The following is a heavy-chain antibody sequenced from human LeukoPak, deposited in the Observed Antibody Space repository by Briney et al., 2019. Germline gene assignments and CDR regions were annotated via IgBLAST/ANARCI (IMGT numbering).Heavy chain of an antibody. V-gene: IGHV4-34*01. D-gene: IGHD3-3*01. CDR2: INHSGST. CDR1: GGSFSGYY. CDR3: ARAHSVARRFLEWLFHGNWFDP. J-gene: IGHJ5*02. Sequence: TSETLSLTCAVYGGSFSGYYWSWIRQPPGKGLEWIGEINHSGSTNYNPSLKSRVTISVDTSKNQFSLKLSSVTAADTAVYYCARAHSVARRFLEWLFHGNWFDPWGQGTLVTVSS.